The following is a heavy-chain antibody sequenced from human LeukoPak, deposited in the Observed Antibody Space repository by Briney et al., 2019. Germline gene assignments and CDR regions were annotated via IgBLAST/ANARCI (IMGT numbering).Heavy chain of an antibody. J-gene: IGHJ4*02. Sequence: GGSLRLSCAASGFTFRSHWMHWVRQAPGKGLVWVSRIKGDESYTNHADSVKGRFTISRDNAKNTLYLQMTSLRAEDTAIYYCVRDGEVYNFDQWGQGTLVTVSS. CDR1: GFTFRSHW. D-gene: IGHD5-24*01. CDR3: VRDGEVYNFDQ. V-gene: IGHV3-74*01. CDR2: IKGDESYT.